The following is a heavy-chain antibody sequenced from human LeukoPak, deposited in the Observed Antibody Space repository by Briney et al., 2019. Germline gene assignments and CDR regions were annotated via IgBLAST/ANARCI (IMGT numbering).Heavy chain of an antibody. CDR2: IKPDGSEK. Sequence: GGSLRLSCAASGFTFSSYWMNWVRQAPGKGLEWVANIKPDGSEKYYVDSVKGRFTISGDNAKNSLYLQMNSLRAEDTAVYYCASKGHTPPFDYWGQGTLVTVSP. V-gene: IGHV3-7*01. J-gene: IGHJ4*02. D-gene: IGHD2-2*02. CDR1: GFTFSSYW. CDR3: ASKGHTPPFDY.